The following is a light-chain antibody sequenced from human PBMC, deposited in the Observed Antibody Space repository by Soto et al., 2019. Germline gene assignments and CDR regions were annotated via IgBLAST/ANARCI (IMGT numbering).Light chain of an antibody. Sequence: DIPLTQSPCFLSASVGDRVTITCRARQGISNFLAWYQQKPGKAPKLLIYAASTLQSGVPSRFSGSGSGTEFTLTISSLQPEDFATYYCQQLNSYLFTFGPGTKVDIK. V-gene: IGKV1-9*01. CDR3: QQLNSYLFT. J-gene: IGKJ3*01. CDR2: AAS. CDR1: QGISNF.